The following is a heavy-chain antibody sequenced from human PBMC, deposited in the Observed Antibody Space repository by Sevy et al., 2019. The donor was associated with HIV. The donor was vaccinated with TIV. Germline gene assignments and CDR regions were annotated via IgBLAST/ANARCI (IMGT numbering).Heavy chain of an antibody. CDR1: GFTFSSYW. D-gene: IGHD6-13*01. J-gene: IGHJ4*02. CDR3: ARGSAAGTFDY. V-gene: IGHV3-74*01. CDR2: VNSDGSST. Sequence: GGYLRLSCAASGFTFSSYWMHWVRQAPGKGLVGVSRVNSDGSSTSYADSVKGRFTISRVNAKNTLYLQMNSLGAEDTAVNYCARGSAAGTFDYWGQGTVVPVSS.